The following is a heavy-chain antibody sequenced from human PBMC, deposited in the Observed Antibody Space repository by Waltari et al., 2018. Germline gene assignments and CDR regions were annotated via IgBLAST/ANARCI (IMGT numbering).Heavy chain of an antibody. Sequence: GYTFTGYYMHWVRQAPGQGLEWMGWINPNSGGTNYAQKFQGRVTMTRDTSISTAYMELSRLRSDDTAVYYCARDRGSSYFDYWGQGTLVTVSS. CDR3: ARDRGSSYFDY. CDR1: GYTFTGYY. J-gene: IGHJ4*02. CDR2: INPNSGGT. D-gene: IGHD6-13*01. V-gene: IGHV1-2*02.